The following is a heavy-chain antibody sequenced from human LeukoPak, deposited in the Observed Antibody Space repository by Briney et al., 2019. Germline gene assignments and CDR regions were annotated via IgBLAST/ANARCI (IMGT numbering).Heavy chain of an antibody. D-gene: IGHD6-13*01. CDR1: GFTLTDYW. CDR2: ISGSGGST. J-gene: IGHJ6*02. Sequence: GGSLRLSCVASGFTLTDYWMNWVRQAPGKGLEWVSAISGSGGSTYYADSVKGRFTISRDNSKNTLYLQMNSLRAEDTAVYYCAKVYSSSWSLDLWGQGTTVTVSS. V-gene: IGHV3-23*01. CDR3: AKVYSSSWSLDL.